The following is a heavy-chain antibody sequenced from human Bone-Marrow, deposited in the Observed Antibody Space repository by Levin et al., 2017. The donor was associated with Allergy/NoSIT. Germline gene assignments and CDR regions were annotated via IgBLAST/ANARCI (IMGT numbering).Heavy chain of an antibody. J-gene: IGHJ3*02. CDR2: IYPGDSDT. Sequence: GGSLRLSCKTFGYNFPTYWIGWVRQMPRKGLEWMGVIYPGDSDTRYSPSFQGQVIISADKSSSTAYLQWSSLKASDTAIYYCARLGREIEVGGVTKTNAFDMWGQGTRVTVSS. CDR3: ARLGREIEVGGVTKTNAFDM. CDR1: GYNFPTYW. D-gene: IGHD2-15*01. V-gene: IGHV5-51*01.